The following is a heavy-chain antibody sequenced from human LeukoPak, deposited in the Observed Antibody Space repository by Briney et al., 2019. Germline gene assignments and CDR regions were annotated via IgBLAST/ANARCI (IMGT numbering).Heavy chain of an antibody. CDR1: GFTFRSYS. D-gene: IGHD3-3*01. V-gene: IGHV3-21*01. CDR2: ISSSSSYI. CDR3: ARDQFLADI. Sequence: PGGSLRLSCAASGFTFRSYSMKWVRQAPGKGLEWVPSISSSSSYIYYADSVKGRFTISRDNAKNSLYLQMNSLRAEDTAMYYCARDQFLADIWGQGTMVTVSS. J-gene: IGHJ3*02.